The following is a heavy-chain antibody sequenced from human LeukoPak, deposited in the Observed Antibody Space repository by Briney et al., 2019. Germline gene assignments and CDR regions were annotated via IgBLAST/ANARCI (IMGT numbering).Heavy chain of an antibody. D-gene: IGHD3-10*01. Sequence: ASVKVSCKASGYTFTGYYMHWVRQAPGQGLEWMGWINPNSGGTNYAQKFQGRVTMTTDTSTSTAYMELRSLRSDDTAVYYCARDMVLLWFGDFDYWGQGTLVTVSS. CDR2: INPNSGGT. CDR3: ARDMVLLWFGDFDY. J-gene: IGHJ4*02. V-gene: IGHV1-2*02. CDR1: GYTFTGYY.